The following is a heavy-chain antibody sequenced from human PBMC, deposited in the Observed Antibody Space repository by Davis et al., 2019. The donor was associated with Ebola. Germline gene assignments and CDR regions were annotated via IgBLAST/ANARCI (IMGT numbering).Heavy chain of an antibody. V-gene: IGHV3-30-3*01. CDR1: GFTFSSYA. J-gene: IGHJ5*02. CDR3: AKDVGSGNGGWFDP. CDR2: ISYDGSNK. Sequence: GESLKISCAASGFTFSSYAMHWVRQAPGKGLEWVAVISYDGSNKYYADSVKGRFTISRDNSKNTLYLQMNSLRAEDTAVYYCAKDVGSGNGGWFDPWGQGTLVTVSS. D-gene: IGHD3-10*01.